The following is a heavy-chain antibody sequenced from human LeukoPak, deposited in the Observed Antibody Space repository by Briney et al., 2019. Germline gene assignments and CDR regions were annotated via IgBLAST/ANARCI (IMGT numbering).Heavy chain of an antibody. Sequence: RSGGSLRLSCAASGFTFDDYGMSWVRQAPGEGLEWVSGINWSGSRTGYADSVKGRFTISRDNAKNSLYLQMNSLRAEDTAFYYCASAVGAGYYFDYWGQGTLVTVPS. CDR1: GFTFDDYG. J-gene: IGHJ4*02. CDR3: ASAVGAGYYFDY. V-gene: IGHV3-20*04. D-gene: IGHD1-26*01. CDR2: INWSGSRT.